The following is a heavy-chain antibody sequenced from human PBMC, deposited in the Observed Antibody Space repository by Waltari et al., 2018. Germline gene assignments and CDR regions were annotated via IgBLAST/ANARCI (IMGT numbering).Heavy chain of an antibody. Sequence: QVQLVQSGTEVKKPGASVKVSCQASGSSFTDYPLHWVRQTPGQGLEWVGWINPKKGETGYSKNFLGRGTMTRETSIKTVYMDLSGLRSEDTAVFYCARDPGPIVGAPDYWGQGTLVTVSS. CDR1: GSSFTDYP. D-gene: IGHD1-26*01. J-gene: IGHJ4*02. CDR3: ARDPGPIVGAPDY. V-gene: IGHV1-2*02. CDR2: INPKKGET.